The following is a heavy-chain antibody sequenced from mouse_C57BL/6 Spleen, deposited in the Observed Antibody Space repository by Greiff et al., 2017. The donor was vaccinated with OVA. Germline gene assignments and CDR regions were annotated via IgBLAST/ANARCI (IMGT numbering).Heavy chain of an antibody. V-gene: IGHV1-81*01. CDR3: ARSEGLLDY. CDR1: GYTFPSYG. CDR2: IYPRSGNP. D-gene: IGHD2-4*01. Sequence: VQLQQSGAELARPGASVKLSCKASGYTFPSYGISWVKQSTGQGLEWIGEIYPRSGNPFYNEKFTGKATLTADKSSRTAYMELLSLTSEDSAVYFCARSEGLLDYWGQGTTLTVSA. J-gene: IGHJ2*01.